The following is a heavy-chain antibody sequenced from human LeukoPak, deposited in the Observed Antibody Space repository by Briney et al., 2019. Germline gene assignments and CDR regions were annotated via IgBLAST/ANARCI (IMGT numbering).Heavy chain of an antibody. V-gene: IGHV4-31*03. CDR1: GGSISSGGYY. D-gene: IGHD5-12*01. Sequence: SETLSLTCTVSGGSISSGGYYWSWIRQHPGKGLEWIGYIYYSGSTYYNPSLKSRVTISVGTSKNQFSLKLSSVTAADTAVYYCARDNPRGYEDYWGQGTLVTVSS. CDR2: IYYSGST. CDR3: ARDNPRGYEDY. J-gene: IGHJ4*02.